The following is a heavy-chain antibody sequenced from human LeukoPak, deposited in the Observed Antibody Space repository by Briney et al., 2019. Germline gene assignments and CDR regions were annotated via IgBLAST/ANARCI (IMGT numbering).Heavy chain of an antibody. D-gene: IGHD7-27*01. CDR3: ARLNNWGSEYYFDY. J-gene: IGHJ4*02. CDR1: GGSISSYY. Sequence: SETLSLTCTVSGGSISSYYWSWIRQPPGKGLEWIGYIYYTGSTKYNPSLKSRVTISVDTSKNQFSVKLSSVTAADTSVYYCARLNNWGSEYYFDYWGQGTLATVSS. V-gene: IGHV4-59*08. CDR2: IYYTGST.